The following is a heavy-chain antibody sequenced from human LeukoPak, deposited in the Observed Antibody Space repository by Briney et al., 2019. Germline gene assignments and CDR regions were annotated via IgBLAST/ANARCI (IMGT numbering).Heavy chain of an antibody. CDR2: IYSGGST. CDR1: GFTVSSNY. Sequence: GGSLRLSCAASGFTVSSNYMSWVRQAPGKGLEWVSVIYSGGSTYYADSVKGRFTISRDNSKNTLYLQMNSLRAEDTAVFYCAKDRGAGVAGNDYFYYYYMDVWGKGTTVTIPS. V-gene: IGHV3-53*05. D-gene: IGHD6-19*01. CDR3: AKDRGAGVAGNDYFYYYYMDV. J-gene: IGHJ6*03.